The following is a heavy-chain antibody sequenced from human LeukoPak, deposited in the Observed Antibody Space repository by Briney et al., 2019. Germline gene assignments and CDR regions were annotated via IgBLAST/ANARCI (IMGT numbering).Heavy chain of an antibody. CDR2: ISSSGSTI. CDR1: GFTFSSYE. Sequence: GGSLRLSCAASGFTFSSYEMNWVRQAPGKGLEWVSYISSSGSTIYYADSVKGRFTISRDNAKNSLYLQMNSLRAEGTAVYYCARKRGYFYYMDVWGKGTTVTVSS. J-gene: IGHJ6*03. V-gene: IGHV3-48*03. CDR3: ARKRGYFYYMDV.